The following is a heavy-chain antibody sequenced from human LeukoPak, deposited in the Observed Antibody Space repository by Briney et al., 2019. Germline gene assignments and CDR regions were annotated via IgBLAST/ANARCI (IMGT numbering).Heavy chain of an antibody. V-gene: IGHV4-59*01. J-gene: IGHJ6*03. CDR2: IYYSGNT. CDR3: ARVVGRNYYYYYMDV. D-gene: IGHD2-15*01. Sequence: PSETLSLTCTVSGGSISSYYWSWIRQPPGKGLEWIGYIYYSGNTNYNPSLRSRVTASVDTSKNNFSLRLSSVTAADTAVYYCARVVGRNYYYYYMDVWGKGTTVTVSS. CDR1: GGSISSYY.